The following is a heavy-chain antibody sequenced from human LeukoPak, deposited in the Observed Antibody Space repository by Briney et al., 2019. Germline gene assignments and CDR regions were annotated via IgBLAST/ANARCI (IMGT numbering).Heavy chain of an antibody. V-gene: IGHV3-21*01. J-gene: IGHJ4*02. CDR3: VRGGGSSPYYFDY. CDR1: GFTFSSYW. D-gene: IGHD6-6*01. CDR2: ISSSSSSI. Sequence: GGSLRLSSGASGFTFSSYWMSWVRQAPGKGLEWVSSISSSSSSIYYADSVRGRFTISRDNAKNSLFLQMNSLRAEDAAVYYCVRGGGSSPYYFDYWGQGTLVTVSS.